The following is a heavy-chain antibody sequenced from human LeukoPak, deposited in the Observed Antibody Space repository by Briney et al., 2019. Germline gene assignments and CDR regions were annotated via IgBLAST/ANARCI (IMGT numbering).Heavy chain of an antibody. CDR2: IYSDGTT. V-gene: IGHV3-66*02. CDR3: AREGSGSYYMDLDY. J-gene: IGHJ4*02. CDR1: GFTVSSNY. D-gene: IGHD1-26*01. Sequence: PGGSLRLSCAASGFTVSSNYMTWVRQAPGKGLEWVSVIYSDGTTYYADSVKGRFTISRDNLKNMLYLEMNSLRTEDTAVYYCAREGSGSYYMDLDYWGRGTLVTVSS.